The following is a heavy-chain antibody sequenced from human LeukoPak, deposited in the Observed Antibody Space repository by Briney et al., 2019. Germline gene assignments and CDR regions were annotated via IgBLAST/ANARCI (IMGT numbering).Heavy chain of an antibody. CDR3: ARRAGAYSHPYDY. J-gene: IGHJ4*02. D-gene: IGHD4/OR15-4a*01. V-gene: IGHV3-53*01. CDR2: IYSDNT. CDR1: GFTVSSNS. Sequence: PGGSLRLSCTASGFTVSSNSVSWVRQAPGKGPEWVSFIYSDNTHYSDSVKGRFTISRDNSKNTLYLQMNSLRAEDTAVYYCARRAGAYSHPYDYWGQGTLVTVSS.